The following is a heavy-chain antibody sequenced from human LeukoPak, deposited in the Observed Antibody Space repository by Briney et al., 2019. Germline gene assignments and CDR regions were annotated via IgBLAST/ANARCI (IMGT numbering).Heavy chain of an antibody. CDR3: ARLLPGSIAARQNGMDV. V-gene: IGHV4-59*08. CDR2: IYYSGST. CDR1: GGSISSYY. D-gene: IGHD6-6*01. J-gene: IGHJ6*02. Sequence: TPSETLSLTCTVSGGSISSYYWSWIRQPPGKGLEWIGYIYYSGSTNYNPSLKSRVTISVDTSKSVDTSKNQFSLKLSSVTAADTAVYYCARLLPGSIAARQNGMDVWGQGTTVAVSS.